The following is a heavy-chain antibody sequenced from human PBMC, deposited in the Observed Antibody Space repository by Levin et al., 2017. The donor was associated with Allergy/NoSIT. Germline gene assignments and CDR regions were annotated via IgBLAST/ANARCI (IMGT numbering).Heavy chain of an antibody. D-gene: IGHD2-2*01. CDR2: ISSSSSYI. CDR3: ARGYCSSTSCPGAFDI. J-gene: IGHJ3*02. Sequence: PGGSLRLSCAASGFTFSSYSMNWVRQAPGKGLEWVSSISSSSSYIYYADSVKGRFTISRDNAKNSLYLQMNSLRAEDTAVYYCARGYCSSTSCPGAFDIWGQGTMVTVSS. CDR1: GFTFSSYS. V-gene: IGHV3-21*01.